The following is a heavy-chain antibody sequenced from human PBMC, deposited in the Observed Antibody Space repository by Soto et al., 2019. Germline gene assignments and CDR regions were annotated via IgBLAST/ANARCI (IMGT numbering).Heavy chain of an antibody. CDR1: GFTFSSYG. CDR3: AKGYSSGWLYYFDY. J-gene: IGHJ4*02. CDR2: ISYDGSNK. V-gene: IGHV3-30*18. Sequence: QVQLVESGGGVVQPGRSLRLSCAASGFTFSSYGMHWVRQAPGKGPEWVAVISYDGSNKYYADSVKGRFTISRDNSKNTLYLQMNSLRAEDTAVYYCAKGYSSGWLYYFDYWGQGTLVTVSS. D-gene: IGHD6-19*01.